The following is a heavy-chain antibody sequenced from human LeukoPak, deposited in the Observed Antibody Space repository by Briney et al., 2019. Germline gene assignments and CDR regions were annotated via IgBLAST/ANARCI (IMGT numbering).Heavy chain of an antibody. CDR2: INTDGSQT. CDR3: TREKGFGDAFDI. Sequence: PGGSLRLSCAASGFTFSRSWMHWVRQAPGKGLVWVSRINTDGSQTNVADSVKGRFTVPRDNAKNTVYLQMNSLRVEDTAVYFCTREKGFGDAFDIWGQGTTVAVSS. V-gene: IGHV3-74*01. CDR1: GFTFSRSW. J-gene: IGHJ3*02. D-gene: IGHD3-10*01.